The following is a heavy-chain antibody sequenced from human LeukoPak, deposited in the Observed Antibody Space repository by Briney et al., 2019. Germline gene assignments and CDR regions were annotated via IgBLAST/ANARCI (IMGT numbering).Heavy chain of an antibody. CDR2: ISDSGGSS. Sequence: GGSLRLSCAASGFTFSSFAMRWVRQAPGKGLEWVSGISDSGGSSTYADSVKGRFTISRDNSNNTLYLEMNSLRAEHTAVYYCSKDRQGGGGWYLFDYWGQGTLVTVSS. D-gene: IGHD6-19*01. J-gene: IGHJ4*02. CDR3: SKDRQGGGGWYLFDY. CDR1: GFTFSSFA. V-gene: IGHV3-23*01.